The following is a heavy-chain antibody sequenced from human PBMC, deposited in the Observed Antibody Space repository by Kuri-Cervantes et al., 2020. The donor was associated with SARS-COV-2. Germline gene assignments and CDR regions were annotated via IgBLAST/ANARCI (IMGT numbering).Heavy chain of an antibody. V-gene: IGHV3-30*18. CDR1: GFTFSSYG. CDR2: ISYDGSNK. Sequence: GGSLRLSCAASGFTFSSYGMHWVRQAPGKGLEWVAVISYDGSNKYYADSVKGRFTISRDNSKNTLYLQMNSLRAEDTAVYYCAKDPCIAGGGGSCYERDWNYFDYWGQGTLVTVSS. CDR3: AKDPCIAGGGGSCYERDWNYFDY. D-gene: IGHD2-15*01. J-gene: IGHJ4*02.